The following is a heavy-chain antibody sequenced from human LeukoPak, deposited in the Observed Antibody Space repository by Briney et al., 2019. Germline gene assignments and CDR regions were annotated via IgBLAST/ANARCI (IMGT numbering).Heavy chain of an antibody. D-gene: IGHD5-12*01. CDR2: INHSGST. CDR3: ARRSRVDLADGIAWPFAY. CDR1: GGSFSAYY. J-gene: IGHJ4*02. Sequence: SETLSLTCAVYGGSFSAYYWNWIRQPPGKGLQWIGEINHSGSTNYNPSLKSRVAISVDTSKNQFSLKLSSVTAADTGVYYCARRSRVDLADGIAWPFAYGAQGTLVTVS. V-gene: IGHV4-34*01.